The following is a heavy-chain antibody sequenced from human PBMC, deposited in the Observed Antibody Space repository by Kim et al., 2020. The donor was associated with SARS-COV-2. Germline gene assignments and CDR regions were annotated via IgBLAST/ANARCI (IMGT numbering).Heavy chain of an antibody. Sequence: YADSVKGRFTISRDDSKNTLYLQMNSLRAEDTAVYYCAKRFGYSSGWYHYWGQGTLVTVSS. CDR3: AKRFGYSSGWYHY. J-gene: IGHJ4*02. V-gene: IGHV3-30*02. D-gene: IGHD6-19*01.